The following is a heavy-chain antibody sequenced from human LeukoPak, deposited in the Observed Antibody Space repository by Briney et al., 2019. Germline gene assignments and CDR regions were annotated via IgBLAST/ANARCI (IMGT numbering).Heavy chain of an antibody. CDR1: GGSISSSSYY. V-gene: IGHV4-61*02. CDR2: IYTSGST. CDR3: ARGFGSGSYGGLAFVDY. Sequence: SETLSLTCTVSGGSISSSSYYWSWIRQPAGKGLEWIGRIYTSGSTNYNPSLKSRVTISIDTSKNQFSLKLSSVTAADTAVYYCARGFGSGSYGGLAFVDYWGQGALVTVSS. D-gene: IGHD1-26*01. J-gene: IGHJ4*02.